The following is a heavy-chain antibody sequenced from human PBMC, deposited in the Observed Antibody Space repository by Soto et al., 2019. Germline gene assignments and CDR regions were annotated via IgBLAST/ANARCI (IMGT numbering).Heavy chain of an antibody. V-gene: IGHV3-30*18. CDR2: ISYDGSNK. CDR3: AKDRGGGSSSSFDY. CDR1: GFTLSSYG. D-gene: IGHD2-15*01. J-gene: IGHJ4*02. Sequence: GGSLRLSCAASGFTLSSYGMHWVRQAPGKGLEWVAVISYDGSNKYYADSVKGRFTISRDDSKNTLYLQMNSLRAEDTAVYYCAKDRGGGSSSSFDYWGQGTLVTVSS.